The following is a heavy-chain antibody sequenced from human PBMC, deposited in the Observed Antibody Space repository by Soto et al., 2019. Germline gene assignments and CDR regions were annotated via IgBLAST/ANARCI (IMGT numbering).Heavy chain of an antibody. J-gene: IGHJ4*02. CDR2: IYYRGNA. D-gene: IGHD3-9*01. CDR1: DDSINSDKYY. V-gene: IGHV4-39*01. CDR3: ARLEGLATISYYFDF. Sequence: QLQLQESGPGLVKPSETLSLTCSVSDDSINSDKYYWGWIRQPPGKGLEWIGSIYYRGNAYYNPSNQTRVTIPLDKARSQFSLKLNSVTAADSAVYFCARLEGLATISYYFDFWGPGALVTVSS.